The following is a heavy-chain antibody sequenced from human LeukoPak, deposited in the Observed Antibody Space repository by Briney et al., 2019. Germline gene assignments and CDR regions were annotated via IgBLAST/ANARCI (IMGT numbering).Heavy chain of an antibody. Sequence: RPGGSLRLSCAASGFTFSTYGMSWVRQAPGKGLEWVSAIRGSGASTYYADSVKGRFTISRDNSKNTLYLQMNSLRADDTAVYYCAKRRGLELTYYYHMDVWGKGTTVTVSS. J-gene: IGHJ6*03. CDR1: GFTFSTYG. V-gene: IGHV3-23*01. CDR3: AKRRGLELTYYYHMDV. D-gene: IGHD1-7*01. CDR2: IRGSGAST.